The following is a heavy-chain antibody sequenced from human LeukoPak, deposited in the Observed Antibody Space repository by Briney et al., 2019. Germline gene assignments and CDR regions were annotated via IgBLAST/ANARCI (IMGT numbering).Heavy chain of an antibody. D-gene: IGHD3-16*02. CDR3: AREGSYDYIWGSYRPSDAFDI. V-gene: IGHV3-7*01. CDR1: GFTFSSYW. Sequence: GGSLSLSCAASGFTFSSYWMSWVRQAPGKGLEWVANIKQDGSEKYYVDSVKGRFTISRDNAKNSLYLQMNSLRAEDTAVYYCAREGSYDYIWGSYRPSDAFDIWGQGTMVTVSS. CDR2: IKQDGSEK. J-gene: IGHJ3*02.